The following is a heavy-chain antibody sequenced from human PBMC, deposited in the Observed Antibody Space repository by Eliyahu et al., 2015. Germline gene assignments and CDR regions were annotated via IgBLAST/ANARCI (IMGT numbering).Heavy chain of an antibody. V-gene: IGHV3-53*02. Sequence: EGQLVETGGGLXQPGGSLXLSCAXSGFTVXSNYMTWVRQAPGKGLEWVSVIYXGGNTYXADSVKGRFTTSXDSSAKTLYLQMNSLRAEDTAVYYCARDSTADTLEYWGQGTLVTVSS. D-gene: IGHD1-1*01. CDR2: IYXGGNT. CDR1: GFTVXSNY. J-gene: IGHJ4*02. CDR3: ARDSTADTLEY.